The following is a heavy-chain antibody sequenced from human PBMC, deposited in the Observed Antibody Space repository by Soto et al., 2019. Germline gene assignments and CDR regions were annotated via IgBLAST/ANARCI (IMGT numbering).Heavy chain of an antibody. D-gene: IGHD6-13*01. CDR3: TKDIALVLSFDLDY. CDR1: GFTFDDYA. J-gene: IGHJ4*02. CDR2: ISWNSGSI. Sequence: EVQLVESGGGLVQPGRSLRLSCAASGFTFDDYAMHWVRQAPGKGLELVSGISWNSGSIGYADSVKGRVTISRDNAKNSLSLQMNSLRAEDTALYYCTKDIALVLSFDLDYWGQGTLVTVSS. V-gene: IGHV3-9*01.